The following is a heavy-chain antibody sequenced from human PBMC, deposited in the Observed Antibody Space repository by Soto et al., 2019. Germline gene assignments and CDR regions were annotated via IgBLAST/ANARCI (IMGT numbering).Heavy chain of an antibody. CDR2: IYHSGST. CDR1: SGSISSSNW. J-gene: IGHJ5*02. D-gene: IGHD6-6*01. Sequence: SETLSLTCAVSSGSISSSNWWSWVRQPPGKGLEWIGEIYHSGSTNYNPSLKSRVTISVDKSKNQFSLKLSSVTAADTAVYYCARAEIAARDWFDPWGQGTLVTVSS. V-gene: IGHV4-4*02. CDR3: ARAEIAARDWFDP.